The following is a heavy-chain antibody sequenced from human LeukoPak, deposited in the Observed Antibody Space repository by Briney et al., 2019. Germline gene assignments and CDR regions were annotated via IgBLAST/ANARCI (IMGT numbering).Heavy chain of an antibody. V-gene: IGHV3-23*01. J-gene: IGHJ4*02. CDR2: ISGSGDST. CDR1: GFTFTSYA. Sequence: GGSLRLSCAASGFTFTSYAMSWVRQAPGKGLDWVSSISGSGDSTYYADSVKGRFTVSRDNSKNTLYLQMNSLRAEDTAVYYCAKDAGESASLWGQGTLVTVSS. D-gene: IGHD3-10*01. CDR3: AKDAGESASL.